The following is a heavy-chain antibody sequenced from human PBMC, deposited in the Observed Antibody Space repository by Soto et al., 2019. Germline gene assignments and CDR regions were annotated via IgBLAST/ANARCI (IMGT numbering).Heavy chain of an antibody. Sequence: QVQLVQSGAEVKKPGASVKVSCKASGYTFTSYGISWVRQAPGQGLEWMGWISAYNGNTNYAQKLQGRVTMTTDTSASTAYMELRSLRSDDTAVYYCAGERGSLLWFGELSPYGMDVWGQGTTVTVSS. CDR3: AGERGSLLWFGELSPYGMDV. CDR2: ISAYNGNT. D-gene: IGHD3-10*01. V-gene: IGHV1-18*01. CDR1: GYTFTSYG. J-gene: IGHJ6*02.